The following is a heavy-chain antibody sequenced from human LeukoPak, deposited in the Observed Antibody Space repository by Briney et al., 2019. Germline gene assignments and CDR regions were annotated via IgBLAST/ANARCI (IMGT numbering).Heavy chain of an antibody. J-gene: IGHJ4*02. CDR1: GFTFSSYG. V-gene: IGHV3-21*01. CDR3: AREGKDQDFDC. Sequence: PGGSLRLSCAASGFTFSSYGMHWVRQAPGKGLEWVSSLSSNNRYIYYGDSMKGRFTVSRDNAKNSLYLQMNSLRAEDTAVYYCAREGKDQDFDCWGQGTLVTVSS. CDR2: LSSNNRYI. D-gene: IGHD3-10*01.